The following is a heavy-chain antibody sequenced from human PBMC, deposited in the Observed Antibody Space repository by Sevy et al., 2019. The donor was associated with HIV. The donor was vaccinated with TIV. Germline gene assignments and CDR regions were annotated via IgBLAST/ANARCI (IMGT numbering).Heavy chain of an antibody. Sequence: ASVKVSCKASGGTFSRSAISWMRQAPGQGLEWMGVIIPIFGTTNYARNFQGRLTITADESTSVAYMELSSLTYEDSAVYYAARLGAAGLAGWFDPWGQRTLVTGSS. CDR2: IIPIFGTT. D-gene: IGHD6-13*01. J-gene: IGHJ5*02. V-gene: IGHV1-69*13. CDR1: GGTFSRSA. CDR3: ARLGAAGLAGWFDP.